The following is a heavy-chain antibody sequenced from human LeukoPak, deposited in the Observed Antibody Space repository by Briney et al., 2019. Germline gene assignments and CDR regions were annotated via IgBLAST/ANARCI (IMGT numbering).Heavy chain of an antibody. CDR3: ARDGRGGRFDP. D-gene: IGHD3-16*01. J-gene: IGHJ5*02. CDR2: ISYTGST. V-gene: IGHV4-39*07. CDR1: GGSISSSSFY. Sequence: SETLSLTCSVSGGSISSSSFYWGWIRQPPGKGLEWIGSISYTGSTYYNPSLKSRVTISVDTSKNQFSLKLSSVTAADTAVYYCARDGRGGRFDPWGQGTLVTVSS.